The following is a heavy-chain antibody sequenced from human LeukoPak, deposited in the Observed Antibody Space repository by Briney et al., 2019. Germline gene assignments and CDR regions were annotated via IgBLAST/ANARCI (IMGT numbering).Heavy chain of an antibody. CDR2: IKKDGSEK. V-gene: IGHV3-7*01. CDR3: ARHLSGVTGYTYGRGIDY. Sequence: GGSLRLSCAASGFTFSSYGMSWVRQAPGKGLEWVANIKKDGSEKYYVDSVKGRFTISRDSAKTSLYLQMISLRAEDTAVYYCARHLSGVTGYTYGRGIDYWGQGTLVTVSS. J-gene: IGHJ4*02. D-gene: IGHD5-18*01. CDR1: GFTFSSYG.